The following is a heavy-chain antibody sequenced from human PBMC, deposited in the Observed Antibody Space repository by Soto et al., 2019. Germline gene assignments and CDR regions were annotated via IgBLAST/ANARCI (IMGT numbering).Heavy chain of an antibody. CDR3: ARLRYYDFWSGYYYYFDY. Sequence: PSETRSRTCTVSGGSISSYYWSWIRQPPGKGLEWIGYIYYSGSTNYNPSLKSRVTISVDTSKNQFSLKLSSVTAADTAVYYCARLRYYDFWSGYYYYFDYWGQGTLVTVSS. CDR2: IYYSGST. J-gene: IGHJ4*02. D-gene: IGHD3-3*01. V-gene: IGHV4-59*01. CDR1: GGSISSYY.